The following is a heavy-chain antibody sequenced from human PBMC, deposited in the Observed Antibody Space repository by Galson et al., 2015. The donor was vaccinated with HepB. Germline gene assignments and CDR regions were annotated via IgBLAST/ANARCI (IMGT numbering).Heavy chain of an antibody. J-gene: IGHJ4*02. CDR1: GFTLSSID. CDR2: ISSNGGST. Sequence: SLRLSCAASGFTLSSIDMHWVRQAPGKGLEYVAVISSNGGSTHYAESVKGRFTISRDNSKDMLYFQMSSLRDEDTAVYYCMGWAWQLEREFDYWGQGIPATVSS. CDR3: MGWAWQLEREFDY. D-gene: IGHD1-1*01. V-gene: IGHV3-64D*06.